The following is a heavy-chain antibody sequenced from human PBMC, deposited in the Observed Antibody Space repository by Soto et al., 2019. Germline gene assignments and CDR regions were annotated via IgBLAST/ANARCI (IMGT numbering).Heavy chain of an antibody. CDR1: GGTFSSYA. CDR2: IIPIFGTA. Sequence: QVQLVQSGAEVKKPGSSVKVSCKASGGTFSSYAISWVRQAPGQGLEWLGGIIPIFGTADYAQKFQGRVAITADASTSTAYMELSSLRSADTAVYYCASAWGPSYYYGMDVWGQGTTVTVSS. J-gene: IGHJ6*02. D-gene: IGHD3-16*01. CDR3: ASAWGPSYYYGMDV. V-gene: IGHV1-69*12.